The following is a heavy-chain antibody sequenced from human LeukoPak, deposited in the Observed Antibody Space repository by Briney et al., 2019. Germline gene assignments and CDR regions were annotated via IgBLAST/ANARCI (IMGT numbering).Heavy chain of an antibody. CDR3: ARSVEGYCSGGSCYSYYYYMDV. CDR2: INHSGST. V-gene: IGHV4-34*01. D-gene: IGHD2-15*01. CDR1: GRSFSGYY. Sequence: SETLSLTCAVYGRSFSGYYRSWIRQPPAKRLKWIGEINHSGSTNYNPPLKSRATISVDTSKNQFSLNLSSVTAADTAVYYCARSVEGYCSGGSCYSYYYYMDVWGKGTTVTVSS. J-gene: IGHJ6*03.